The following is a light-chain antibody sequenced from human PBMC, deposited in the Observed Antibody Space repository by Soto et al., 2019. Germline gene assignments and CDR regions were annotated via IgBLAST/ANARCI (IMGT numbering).Light chain of an antibody. CDR2: GVT. J-gene: IGLJ1*01. CDR3: SLYTTAYFYV. V-gene: IGLV2-14*01. Sequence: QSALTQPASVSGSPGQSITISCTGSNSDIGAYNYVSWYQQHPGKAPKLIIHGVTNRPSGVSHRFSGSKSDYTASLTISGLQAEDEGDYYCSLYTTAYFYVFGTGTKVNVL. CDR1: NSDIGAYNY.